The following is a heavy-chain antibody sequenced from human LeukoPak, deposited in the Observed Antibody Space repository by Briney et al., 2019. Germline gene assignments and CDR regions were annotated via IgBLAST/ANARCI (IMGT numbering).Heavy chain of an antibody. CDR2: IYHSGST. D-gene: IGHD1-1*01. CDR3: ARGRHFDY. CDR1: GGSISSGGYS. J-gene: IGHJ4*02. V-gene: IGHV4-30-2*05. Sequence: ASETLSLTCAVSGGSISSGGYSWSWIRQPPGRGLEWIGYIYHSGSTYYNPSLKGRGTISVDTSKNQFSLKLSSVTAADTAMYYCARGRHFDYWGQGTLVTVSS.